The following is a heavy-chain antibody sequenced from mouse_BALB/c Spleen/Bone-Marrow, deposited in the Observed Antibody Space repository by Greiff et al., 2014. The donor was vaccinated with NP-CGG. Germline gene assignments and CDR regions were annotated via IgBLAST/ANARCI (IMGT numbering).Heavy chain of an antibody. V-gene: IGHV5-17*02. CDR1: GFTFSSFG. CDR3: ARLRRYYGYFDY. D-gene: IGHD1-1*01. J-gene: IGHJ2*01. Sequence: EVMLVESGGGLVQPGGSRKLSCAASGFTFSSFGMHWVRQAPEKGLEWVAYISSGSSIIYYADTVRGRFTISRDNPKNTLFLQMTSLRSEDTAMYYCARLRRYYGYFDYWGQGTTLTVSS. CDR2: ISSGSSII.